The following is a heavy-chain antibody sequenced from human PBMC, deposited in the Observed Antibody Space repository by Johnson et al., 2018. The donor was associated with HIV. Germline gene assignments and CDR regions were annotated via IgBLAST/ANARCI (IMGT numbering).Heavy chain of an antibody. CDR1: GFTFSRYW. Sequence: VQLVESGGGLVQPGGSLRLSCAASGFTFSRYWLTWVRQAPGKGLEWVANIKQDGSEKYYVDSVKGRFTISSDNAKKSLYLQMNSLRAEDTAVYYCARVDGSTWYSLYDSFDIWGQGTMVTVSS. D-gene: IGHD6-13*01. CDR3: ARVDGSTWYSLYDSFDI. V-gene: IGHV3-7*01. J-gene: IGHJ3*02. CDR2: IKQDGSEK.